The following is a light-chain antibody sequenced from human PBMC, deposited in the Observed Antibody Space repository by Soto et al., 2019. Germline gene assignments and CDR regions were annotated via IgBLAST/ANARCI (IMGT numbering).Light chain of an antibody. Sequence: QSVLTQPPSVSGAPGQRVTISCTGSSSNIGAGYDVHWYQQLPGTAPKLLIYGNSNRPSGVPDRFSGSKSGTSASLAITGLQAEDEADYYCQSYDSSLSGYVFGTGTKSPY. CDR3: QSYDSSLSGYV. CDR2: GNS. V-gene: IGLV1-40*01. CDR1: SSNIGAGYD. J-gene: IGLJ1*01.